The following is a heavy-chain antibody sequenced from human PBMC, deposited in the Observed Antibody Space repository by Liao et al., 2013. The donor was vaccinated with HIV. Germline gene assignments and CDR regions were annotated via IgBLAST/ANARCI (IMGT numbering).Heavy chain of an antibody. CDR3: AREPRGVAGTPPFDY. D-gene: IGHD6-19*01. CDR2: VYYRGST. Sequence: QLQLQESGPGLVKPSETLSLTCSVSGGSISRSNYYWVWIRQPPGKGLEWIGSVYYRGSTYYNPSLKSRVTISVDTSKNQFSLKLSSVTAADTALYYCAREPRGVAGTPPFDYWGQGTLVTVSS. CDR1: GGSISRSNYY. V-gene: IGHV4-39*07. J-gene: IGHJ4*02.